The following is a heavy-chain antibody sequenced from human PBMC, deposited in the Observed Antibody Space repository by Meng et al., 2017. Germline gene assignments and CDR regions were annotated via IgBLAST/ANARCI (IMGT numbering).Heavy chain of an antibody. V-gene: IGHV3-21*01. Sequence: GGSLRLSCAASGFTFSSYSMNWVRQAPGKGLEWVSSISSSSSYIYYADSVKGRFTISRDNAKNSLYLQMNSLRAEDTAVYYCATEGGYQDAFDIWGQGTMVTVSS. J-gene: IGHJ3*02. CDR3: ATEGGYQDAFDI. D-gene: IGHD6-13*01. CDR1: GFTFSSYS. CDR2: ISSSSSYI.